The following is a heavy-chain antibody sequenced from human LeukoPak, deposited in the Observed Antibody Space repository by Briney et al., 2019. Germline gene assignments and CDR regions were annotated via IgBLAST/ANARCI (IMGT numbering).Heavy chain of an antibody. CDR2: ISGSGGST. CDR3: AKRTMPAFDS. V-gene: IGHV3-23*01. CDR1: GFTFSSYA. Sequence: GGSLRLSCAASGFTFSSYAMSWVRQAPGKGLEWVSAISGSGGSTYYADSVKGRFTISRDNSKNVVYLQMNSLTVEDAATYYCAKRTMPAFDSWGQGTLLIVSS. D-gene: IGHD2-2*01. J-gene: IGHJ4*02.